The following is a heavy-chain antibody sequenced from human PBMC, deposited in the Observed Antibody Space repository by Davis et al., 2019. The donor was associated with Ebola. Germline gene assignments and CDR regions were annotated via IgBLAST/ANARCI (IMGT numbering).Heavy chain of an antibody. CDR2: IYYSGST. D-gene: IGHD5-18*01. V-gene: IGHV4-59*01. Sequence: MPSETLSLTCTVSGGSISSYYWSWIRQPPGQGLEWIGYIYYSGSTKYNPSLKSRVSMSIDTSKRQFSLKLRSVTAADTAIYYCAREDSYGTDAFDIWGQGTMVTVSS. J-gene: IGHJ3*02. CDR1: GGSISSYY. CDR3: AREDSYGTDAFDI.